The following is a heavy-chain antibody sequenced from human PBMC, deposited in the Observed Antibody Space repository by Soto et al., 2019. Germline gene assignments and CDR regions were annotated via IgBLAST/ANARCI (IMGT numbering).Heavy chain of an antibody. CDR3: ASNYYDSSGPFDY. V-gene: IGHV1-69*13. D-gene: IGHD3-22*01. CDR2: IIPIFGTA. CDR1: GGTFSSYA. Sequence: SVKVSCKASGGTFSSYAISWVRQAPGQGLEWMGGIIPIFGTANYAQKFQGRVTITADESTSTAYMELSSLRSEDTAVYYCASNYYDSSGPFDYWGQGTLVTVSS. J-gene: IGHJ4*02.